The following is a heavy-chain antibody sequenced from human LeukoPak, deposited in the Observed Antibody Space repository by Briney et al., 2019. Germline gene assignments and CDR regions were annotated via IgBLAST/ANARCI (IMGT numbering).Heavy chain of an antibody. CDR3: ARAVQRRGRYCSSTSCYVSYYFDY. D-gene: IGHD2-2*01. CDR2: MNPNSGNT. Sequence: GASVKVSCKASGYTFTSYDINWVRQATGQGLEWMGWMNPNSGNTGYTQKFQGRVTITRNTSISTAYMELSSLRSEDTAVYYCARAVQRRGRYCSSTSCYVSYYFDYWGQGTLVTVSS. J-gene: IGHJ4*02. V-gene: IGHV1-8*03. CDR1: GYTFTSYD.